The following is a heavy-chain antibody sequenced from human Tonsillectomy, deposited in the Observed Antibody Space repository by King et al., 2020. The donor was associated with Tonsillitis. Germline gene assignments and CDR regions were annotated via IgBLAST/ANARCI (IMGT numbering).Heavy chain of an antibody. V-gene: IGHV4-30-4*01. CDR1: GGSIDSDDFL. CDR2: IYYSGNT. D-gene: IGHD2-21*02. J-gene: IGHJ4*02. Sequence: LQLQESGPGLVKPSQTLSLTCNVSGGSIDSDDFLWSWIRQTPGKGLEWIANIYYSGNTYFNPSLKSRVTISVDTSKNQFSLKLRYVTAADPAVYYCARGRDGAVTVFDYWGQGTLVTVSS. CDR3: ARGRDGAVTVFDY.